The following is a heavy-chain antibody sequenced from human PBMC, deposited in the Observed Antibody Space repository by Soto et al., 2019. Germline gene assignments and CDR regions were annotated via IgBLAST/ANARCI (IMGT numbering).Heavy chain of an antibody. CDR3: VYRLEGGKLQPKFAY. CDR2: ITGSGGRT. J-gene: IGHJ4*02. V-gene: IGHV3-23*01. D-gene: IGHD6-13*01. CDR1: GFTFHAYA. Sequence: GGSLRLSCEGSGFTFHAYALSWVRQAPGKGLEWVSAITGSGGRTFYADSVKGRFTISRDNSKTTLYLQMTNTDPVDTATYYCVYRLEGGKLQPKFAYWGQGSLVTVSS.